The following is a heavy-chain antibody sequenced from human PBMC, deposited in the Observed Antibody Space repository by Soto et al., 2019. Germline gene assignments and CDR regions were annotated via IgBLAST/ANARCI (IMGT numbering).Heavy chain of an antibody. CDR3: VRSTMVRGPFYFDY. D-gene: IGHD3-10*01. Sequence: EVQLVESGGGLVQPGGSLRLSCAASGFTFSDHYMDWVRQAPGKGLEWVGRTRNKVHSYTTEYAASVKGRFIISRDDSKNSLYLQMNSLKTEDTAVYYCVRSTMVRGPFYFDYWGQGTLVTVSS. V-gene: IGHV3-72*01. CDR1: GFTFSDHY. CDR2: TRNKVHSYTT. J-gene: IGHJ4*02.